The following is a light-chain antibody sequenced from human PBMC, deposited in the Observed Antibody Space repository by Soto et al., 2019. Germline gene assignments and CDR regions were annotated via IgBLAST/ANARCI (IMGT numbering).Light chain of an antibody. CDR3: MQALQTPDT. J-gene: IGKJ2*01. Sequence: DIVMTQSPLSLPVTPGEPASISCRSSQSLLHSNGYNYLDWYLQKPGQSPQLLIYLGSNRASGVPDIFSGIGSGTDFTLKISRVEAEDVGVYYCMQALQTPDTFGQGTKLEIK. V-gene: IGKV2-28*01. CDR1: QSLLHSNGYNY. CDR2: LGS.